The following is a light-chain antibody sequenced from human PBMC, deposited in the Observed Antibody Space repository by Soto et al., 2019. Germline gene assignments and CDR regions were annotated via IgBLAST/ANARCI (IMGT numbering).Light chain of an antibody. Sequence: QSVLTQPPSASGSPGQSVTIPCTGTSSDVGGYDHVSWYPQHPGKAPTLMIYEVTKRPAGVPDRFSGSQSGNTGCLTVSCLQAEHESNYYCSAEEINYKYLFGTRTKGT. CDR2: EVT. J-gene: IGLJ1*01. CDR1: SSDVGGYDH. CDR3: SAEEINYKYL. V-gene: IGLV2-8*01.